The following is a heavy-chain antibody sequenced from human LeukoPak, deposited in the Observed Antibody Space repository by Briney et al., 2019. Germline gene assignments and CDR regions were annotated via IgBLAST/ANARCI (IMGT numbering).Heavy chain of an antibody. Sequence: SETLSLTCSVSGGSISTSNYYWVWIRQSPEKGLEWIGSIFHNGNAFYSPSLQSRVTMSLDTSKSQFYLRLTSVTAADTALYYCAKTKLDWLLFDFWGQGTLVTISS. CDR2: IFHNGNA. CDR1: GGSISTSNYY. CDR3: AKTKLDWLLFDF. D-gene: IGHD3-9*01. V-gene: IGHV4-39*07. J-gene: IGHJ4*02.